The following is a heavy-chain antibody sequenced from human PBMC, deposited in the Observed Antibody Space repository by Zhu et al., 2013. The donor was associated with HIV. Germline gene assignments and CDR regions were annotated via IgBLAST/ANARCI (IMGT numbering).Heavy chain of an antibody. V-gene: IGHV1-8*01. CDR3: IRRAFYYDRSWFDP. CDR1: GYTFTSYD. D-gene: IGHD3-22*01. Sequence: QVQLVQSGAEVQKPGASVKVSCKASGYTFTSYDINWVRQATGQGLEWMGWMNPNSGNTGYAQKFQGRVTMTRNTSISTAYMELSSLRSEDTAVYYCIRRAFYYDRSWFDPWGQGTLVTVSS. CDR2: MNPNSGNT. J-gene: IGHJ5*02.